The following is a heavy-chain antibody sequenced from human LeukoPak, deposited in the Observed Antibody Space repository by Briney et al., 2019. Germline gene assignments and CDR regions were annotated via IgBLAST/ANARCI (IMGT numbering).Heavy chain of an antibody. CDR2: INHSGST. V-gene: IGHV4-34*01. D-gene: IGHD7-27*01. CDR1: GGSFSGYY. CDR3: ARVGLTGEGY. Sequence: SETLSLTCAVYGGSFSGYYWSWIRQPPGKGLEWIGEINHSGSTNYNPSLKSRVTISVDKSKNQFSLKLSSVTAADTAVYYCARVGLTGEGYWGQGTLVTVSS. J-gene: IGHJ4*02.